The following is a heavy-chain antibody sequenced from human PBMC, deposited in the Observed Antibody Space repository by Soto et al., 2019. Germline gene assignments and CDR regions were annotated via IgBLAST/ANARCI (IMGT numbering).Heavy chain of an antibody. V-gene: IGHV4-30-2*01. CDR1: GGSISSGGYS. J-gene: IGHJ5*02. D-gene: IGHD6-19*01. Sequence: SETLSLTCAVSGGSISSGGYSWSWIRQPPGKGLEWIGSIYRSGSTYYNPSLKSRVTISVDRAKNQFSLKLSSVTAADTALYYCARRHLAVAGTWFDPWGQGTLVTVSS. CDR2: IYRSGST. CDR3: ARRHLAVAGTWFDP.